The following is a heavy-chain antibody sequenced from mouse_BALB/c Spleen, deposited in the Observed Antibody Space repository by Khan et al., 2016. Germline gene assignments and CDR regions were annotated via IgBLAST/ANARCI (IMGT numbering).Heavy chain of an antibody. D-gene: IGHD1-2*01. CDR3: ARTLLRLYYFDY. CDR1: GYSITSDYA. CDR2: IRYSGST. J-gene: IGHJ2*01. Sequence: EVQLQESGPGLVKPSQSLSLTCTVTGYSITSDYAWNWIRQFPGNKLEWMGYIRYSGSTSYNPSLKSRISITRDTSTNQFFLQLNSVTTEDTATYYCARTLLRLYYFDYWGQGTTLTVSS. V-gene: IGHV3-2*02.